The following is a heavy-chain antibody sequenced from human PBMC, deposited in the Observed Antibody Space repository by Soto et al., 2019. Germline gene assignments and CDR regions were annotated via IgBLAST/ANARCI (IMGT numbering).Heavy chain of an antibody. J-gene: IGHJ6*02. D-gene: IGHD6-13*01. CDR3: ERGIWYGYFYYYGMDV. CDR2: IYPGDSDT. V-gene: IGHV5-51*01. CDR1: GYSFTSYW. Sequence: GESLKISCKGSGYSFTSYWIGWVRQMPGKGLEWMGIIYPGDSDTRYSPSFQGQVTISADKSISTAYLQWSSLKASDTAMYYCERGIWYGYFYYYGMDVWGQGTTVTVSS.